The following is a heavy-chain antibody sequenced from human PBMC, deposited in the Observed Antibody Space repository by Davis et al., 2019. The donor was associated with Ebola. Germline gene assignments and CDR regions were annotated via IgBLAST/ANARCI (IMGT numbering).Heavy chain of an antibody. Sequence: SETLSLTCTVSGGSISSGGYYWSWIRQPPGKGLEWIGEINHSGSTNYNPSLKSRVTISVDTSKNQFSLKLSSVTAADAAVYYCARGRSYSSGWAGAVWGQGTTVTVSS. CDR2: INHSGST. J-gene: IGHJ6*02. V-gene: IGHV4-39*07. D-gene: IGHD6-19*01. CDR3: ARGRSYSSGWAGAV. CDR1: GGSISSGGYY.